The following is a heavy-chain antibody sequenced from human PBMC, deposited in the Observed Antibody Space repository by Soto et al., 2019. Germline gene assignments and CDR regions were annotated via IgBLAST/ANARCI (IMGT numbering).Heavy chain of an antibody. CDR1: GFTFSSYA. CDR3: AKVFGYYYDSSGYYPDY. J-gene: IGHJ4*02. Sequence: GGSLRLSCAASGFTFSSYAMSWVRQAPGKGLEWVSAISGSGGSTYYADSVKGRFTISRDNSKNTLYLQMNSLRAEDTAVYYFAKVFGYYYDSSGYYPDYWGQGTLVTVS. D-gene: IGHD3-22*01. V-gene: IGHV3-23*01. CDR2: ISGSGGST.